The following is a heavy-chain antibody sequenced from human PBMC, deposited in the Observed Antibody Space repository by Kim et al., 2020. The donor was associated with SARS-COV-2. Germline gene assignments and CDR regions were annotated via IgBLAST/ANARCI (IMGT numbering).Heavy chain of an antibody. Sequence: GGSLRLSCAASGFTFDDYAMHWVRQAPGKGLEWVSGISWNSGSIGYADSVKGRFTISRDNAKNSLYLQMNSLRAEDTALYYCAKDIVRPLPGYSYGYYY. CDR3: AKDIVRPLPGYSYGYYY. V-gene: IGHV3-9*01. D-gene: IGHD5-18*01. CDR1: GFTFDDYA. CDR2: ISWNSGSI. J-gene: IGHJ6*01.